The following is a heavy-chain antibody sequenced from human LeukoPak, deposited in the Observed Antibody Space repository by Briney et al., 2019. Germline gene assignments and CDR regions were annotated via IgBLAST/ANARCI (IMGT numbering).Heavy chain of an antibody. CDR3: ARDSLFQWQQMEDGAFDI. CDR1: GYTFTSYA. CDR2: INTNTGNP. J-gene: IGHJ3*02. D-gene: IGHD6-13*01. V-gene: IGHV7-4-1*02. Sequence: GASVKVPCKASGYTFTSYAMNWVRQAPGQGLEWMGWINTNTGNPTYAQGFTGRFVFSLDTSVSTAYLQISSLKAEDTAVYYCARDSLFQWQQMEDGAFDIWGQGTMVTVSS.